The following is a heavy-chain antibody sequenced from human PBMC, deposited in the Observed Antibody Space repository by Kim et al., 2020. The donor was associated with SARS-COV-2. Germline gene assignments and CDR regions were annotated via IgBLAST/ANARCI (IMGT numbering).Heavy chain of an antibody. CDR2: IRSKANSYAT. D-gene: IGHD3-16*01. V-gene: IGHV3-73*01. CDR1: GFTFSGSA. Sequence: GGSLRLSCAASGFTFSGSAMHWVRQASGKGLEWVGRIRSKANSYATAYAASVKGRFTISRDDSKNTAYLQMNSLKTEDTAVYYCTSKRSYDYVWGSYGPRDSSGYQDAFDIWGQGTMVTVSS. J-gene: IGHJ3*02. CDR3: TSKRSYDYVWGSYGPRDSSGYQDAFDI.